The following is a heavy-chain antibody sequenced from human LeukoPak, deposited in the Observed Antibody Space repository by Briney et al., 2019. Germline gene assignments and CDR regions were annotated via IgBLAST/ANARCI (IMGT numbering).Heavy chain of an antibody. D-gene: IGHD6-6*01. CDR2: IIPIFGTA. CDR1: GGTFSSYA. V-gene: IGHV1-69*05. J-gene: IGHJ1*01. CDR3: ARGYSSSSGALQH. Sequence: ASVKVSCKASGGTFSSYAISWVRQAPGQGLEWMGGIIPIFGTANYAQKFQGRVTITTDESTSTAYMELSSLRSEDTAVYYCARGYSSSSGALQHWGQGTLVTVSS.